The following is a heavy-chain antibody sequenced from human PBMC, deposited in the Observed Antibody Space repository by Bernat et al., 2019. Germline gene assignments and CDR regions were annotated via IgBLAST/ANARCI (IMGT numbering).Heavy chain of an antibody. J-gene: IGHJ4*02. Sequence: QLQLQESGPGLVKPSETLSLTCTVSGGSISSSSYYWGWIRQPPGKGLEWIGSIYYSGSTSYNPSLKSRVTISVDTSKNQFSLKLSSVTAADTAVYYCARVGYSGYDSDYWGQGTLVTVSS. CDR3: ARVGYSGYDSDY. V-gene: IGHV4-39*01. D-gene: IGHD5-12*01. CDR1: GGSISSSSYY. CDR2: IYYSGST.